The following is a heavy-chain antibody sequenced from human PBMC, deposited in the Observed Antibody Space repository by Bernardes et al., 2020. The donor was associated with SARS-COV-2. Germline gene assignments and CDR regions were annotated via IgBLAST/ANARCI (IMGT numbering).Heavy chain of an antibody. CDR3: AGGYSSSWYERFGGDNWFDP. V-gene: IGHV3-48*04. D-gene: IGHD6-13*01. CDR2: ISSSSSTI. J-gene: IGHJ5*02. Sequence: GGSLRLSCAASGFTFSSYSMNWVRQAPGKGLEWVSYISSSSSTIYYADSVKGRFTISRDNAKNSLYLQMNSLRAEDTAVYYCAGGYSSSWYERFGGDNWFDPWGQGTLVTVSS. CDR1: GFTFSSYS.